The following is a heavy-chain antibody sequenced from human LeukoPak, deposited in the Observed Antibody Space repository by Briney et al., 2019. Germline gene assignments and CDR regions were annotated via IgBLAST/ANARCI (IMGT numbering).Heavy chain of an antibody. J-gene: IGHJ4*02. CDR1: EFTFSSYS. V-gene: IGHV3-21*01. Sequence: GGSLRLSCAASEFTFSSYSMNWVRQAPGKGLEWVSSISSSSSYIYYADSVKGRFTISRDNAKNSLYLQMNSLRAEDTAVYYCARDPLYSSGWYAFDYWGQGTLVTVSS. CDR2: ISSSSSYI. CDR3: ARDPLYSSGWYAFDY. D-gene: IGHD6-19*01.